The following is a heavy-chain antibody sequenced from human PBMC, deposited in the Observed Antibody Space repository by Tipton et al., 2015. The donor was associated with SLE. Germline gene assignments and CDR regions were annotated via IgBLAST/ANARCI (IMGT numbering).Heavy chain of an antibody. J-gene: IGHJ2*01. CDR3: AREFLNPVTTVHYYYDL. D-gene: IGHD4-11*01. V-gene: IGHV4-4*07. CDR1: GGSISSYY. CDR2: VYFNGRT. Sequence: TLSLTCTVSGGSISSYYWSWIRQPAGKGLEWIGRVYFNGRTNYNPSLKSRVTLSVDTSKNQVSLRLRSVTAADTAVYYCAREFLNPVTTVHYYYDLWGRGTLVTVSP.